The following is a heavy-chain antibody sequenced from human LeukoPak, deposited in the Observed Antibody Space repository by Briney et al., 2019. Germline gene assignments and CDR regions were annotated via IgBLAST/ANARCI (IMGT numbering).Heavy chain of an antibody. J-gene: IGHJ2*01. CDR3: ARAKGDDFWSGYYSVDWYFDL. V-gene: IGHV4-59*08. Sequence: SETLSLTCTVSGGSISSYYWSWIRQPPGKGLEWIGYIYYSGSTNYNPSLKSRVTISVDTSKNQFSLKLSSVTAADTAVYYCARAKGDDFWSGYYSVDWYFDLWGRGTLVTVSS. CDR2: IYYSGST. D-gene: IGHD3-3*01. CDR1: GGSISSYY.